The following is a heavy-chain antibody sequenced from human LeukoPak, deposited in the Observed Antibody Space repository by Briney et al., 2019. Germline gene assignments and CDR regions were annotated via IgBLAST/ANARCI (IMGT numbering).Heavy chain of an antibody. CDR1: VYTFTGYY. CDR2: INANNGDT. V-gene: IGHV1-2*02. D-gene: IGHD6-13*01. Sequence: ASVKVSCMASVYTFTGYYMYWVRQAPGQGLEWMGWINANNGDTEYARKFQGRVTMTRDTSINSAHMELKNLASDDTAVYYFARGGSSSWSSPHWYLDLWGRGTLVTVSS. CDR3: ARGGSSSWSSPHWYLDL. J-gene: IGHJ2*01.